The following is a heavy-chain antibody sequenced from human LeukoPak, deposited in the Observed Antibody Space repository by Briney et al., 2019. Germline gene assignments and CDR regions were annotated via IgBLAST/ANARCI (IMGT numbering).Heavy chain of an antibody. J-gene: IGHJ4*02. CDR2: ISSSGSTI. V-gene: IGHV3-11*01. D-gene: IGHD4-17*01. CDR1: GFTFSDYY. CDR3: ASPGEWTVAIDY. Sequence: GGSLRLSCAASGFTFSDYYMSWIRLAPGKGLEWVSYISSSGSTIYYADSVKGRFTISRDNAKNSLYLQMNSLRAEDTAVYYCASPGEWTVAIDYWGQGTLVTVSS.